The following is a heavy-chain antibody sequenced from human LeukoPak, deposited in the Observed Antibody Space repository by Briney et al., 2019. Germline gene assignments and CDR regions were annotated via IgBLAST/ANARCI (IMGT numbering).Heavy chain of an antibody. J-gene: IGHJ5*02. CDR2: IIPVLGLA. CDR1: GGSPSNYA. CDR3: ASESLTTVTTFWFDP. V-gene: IGHV1-69*04. D-gene: IGHD4-17*01. Sequence: EASVKVSCKASGGSPSNYAISWVRQAPGQGLEWMGRIIPVLGLANYAQNFQGRVTITADKSTSTAYMELSSLRSEDTAVFYCASESLTTVTTFWFDPWGQGTLVTVSS.